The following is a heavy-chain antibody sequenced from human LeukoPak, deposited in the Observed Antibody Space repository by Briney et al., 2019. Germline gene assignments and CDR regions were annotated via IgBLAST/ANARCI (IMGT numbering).Heavy chain of an antibody. CDR3: AMYHYDSSGYPGAFDI. D-gene: IGHD3-22*01. Sequence: GGSPRLSCAASGFAFSSYEMNWVRQAPGKGLEWVSYISSSGSTIYYADSVKGRFTISRDNAKNSLYLQMNSLRAEDTSVYYCAMYHYDSSGYPGAFDIWGQGTMVTVSS. CDR1: GFAFSSYE. V-gene: IGHV3-48*03. CDR2: ISSSGSTI. J-gene: IGHJ3*02.